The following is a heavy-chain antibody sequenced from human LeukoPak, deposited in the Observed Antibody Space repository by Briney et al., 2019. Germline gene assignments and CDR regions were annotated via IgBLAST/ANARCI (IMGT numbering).Heavy chain of an antibody. Sequence: GASVKVSCKVSGYTLTELSMHWVRQAPGKGLEWMGGFDPEDGETIYAQKFQGRVTMTEDTSTDTAYMELSSLRSEDTAVYYCATQAIPAVAGSIGYYYYYMDVWGKGTTVTISS. D-gene: IGHD6-19*01. J-gene: IGHJ6*03. V-gene: IGHV1-24*01. CDR3: ATQAIPAVAGSIGYYYYYMDV. CDR2: FDPEDGET. CDR1: GYTLTELS.